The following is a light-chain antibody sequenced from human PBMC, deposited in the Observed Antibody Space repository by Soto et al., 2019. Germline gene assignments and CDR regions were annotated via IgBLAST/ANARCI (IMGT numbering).Light chain of an antibody. V-gene: IGKV1-39*01. CDR3: QQSYSTPRT. Sequence: DIQMTQSPSSLSAFVGDRVTIPCRASRSITNYLNWYQQKPGRAPKLLIYAASRLQGGVPSRFSGSGSGTDFTLTFSSLQPEDSATYYCQQSYSTPRTFGQGTKVDI. CDR2: AAS. CDR1: RSITNY. J-gene: IGKJ1*01.